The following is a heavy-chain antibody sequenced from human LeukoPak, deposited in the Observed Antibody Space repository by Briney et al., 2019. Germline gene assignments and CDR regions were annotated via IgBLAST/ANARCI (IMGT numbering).Heavy chain of an antibody. D-gene: IGHD3-3*01. V-gene: IGHV1-69*13. J-gene: IGHJ5*02. CDR2: IIPISGTA. Sequence: SVKVSCKASGGTFSSYAISWVRQAPGQGLEWMGGIIPISGTANYAQKFQGRVTITADESTSTAYMELSSLRSEDTAVYYCARTEYYDFWSGLSWFDPWGQGTLVTVSS. CDR1: GGTFSSYA. CDR3: ARTEYYDFWSGLSWFDP.